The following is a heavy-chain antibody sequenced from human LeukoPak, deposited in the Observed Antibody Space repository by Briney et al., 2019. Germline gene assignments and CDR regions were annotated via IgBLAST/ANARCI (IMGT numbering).Heavy chain of an antibody. CDR2: ISDTSAM. CDR1: GFSFSLYS. V-gene: IGHV3-48*01. CDR3: ARDGGYSGYDADC. D-gene: IGHD5-12*01. Sequence: GESLRLSCVASGFSFSLYSMEWVRQAPGKGLEWVSYISDTSAMYYADSVRGRFTISRDNAKNSLFLQMNSLRVEDTGVYYCARDGGYSGYDADCWGQGTLVTVSS. J-gene: IGHJ4*02.